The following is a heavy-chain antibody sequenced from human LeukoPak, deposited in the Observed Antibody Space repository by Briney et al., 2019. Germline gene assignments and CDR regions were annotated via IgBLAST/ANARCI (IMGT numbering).Heavy chain of an antibody. Sequence: SVKLSRKASGYTFTTYNINGVRQAPAQGLEWMGWISGYNGNTNYAQKLQGRGTMTTDTSTSAAYMELRSLKSDDTAVYYSASLKNYYDSSGYLVTDAFDIWGQGTMVTVSS. CDR3: ASLKNYYDSSGYLVTDAFDI. CDR2: ISGYNGNT. D-gene: IGHD3-22*01. J-gene: IGHJ3*02. CDR1: GYTFTTYN. V-gene: IGHV1-18*01.